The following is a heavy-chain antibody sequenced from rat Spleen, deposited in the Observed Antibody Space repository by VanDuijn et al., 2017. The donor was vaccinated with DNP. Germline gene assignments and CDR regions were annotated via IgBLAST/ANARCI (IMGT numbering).Heavy chain of an antibody. V-gene: IGHV5-22*01. D-gene: IGHD4-3*01. J-gene: IGHJ3*01. CDR3: ARPFNSGFAY. CDR2: ISYNGGST. Sequence: EVQLVESGGDLVQPGRSLKLFCAASGFTFSDYYMAWVRQAPTKGLEWVAYISYNGGSTYYGDSVKGRFTISRDNAKSTLYLQMISLRSEDMATYYCARPFNSGFAYWGQGTLVTVSS. CDR1: GFTFSDYY.